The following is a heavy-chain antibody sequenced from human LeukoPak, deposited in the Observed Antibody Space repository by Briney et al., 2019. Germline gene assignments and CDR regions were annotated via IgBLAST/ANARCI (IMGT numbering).Heavy chain of an antibody. CDR1: GFTFSSYS. V-gene: IGHV3-21*01. Sequence: GGSLRLSCAASGFTFSSYSMNWVRQAPGKGLEWVSSISSSSSYIYYADSVKGRFTISRDNAKNSLYLQMNSLRAEDTAVYYCATCRDGYNCPFDYWGQGTLVTVSS. CDR2: ISSSSSYI. D-gene: IGHD5-24*01. CDR3: ATCRDGYNCPFDY. J-gene: IGHJ4*02.